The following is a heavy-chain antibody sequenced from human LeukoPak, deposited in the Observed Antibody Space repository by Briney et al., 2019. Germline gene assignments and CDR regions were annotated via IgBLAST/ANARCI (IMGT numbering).Heavy chain of an antibody. Sequence: PAGSLRLSCAASGFTFSNYWMCWVRQAPGKGLERVANIKQDGSEKYYVDSVKGRFTISRDNAKNSLYLQMNSLRAEDTAVYYCARDGEGYAGVDYYFDYWGQGTLVTVSS. CDR2: IKQDGSEK. CDR1: GFTFSNYW. D-gene: IGHD5-12*01. V-gene: IGHV3-7*01. CDR3: ARDGEGYAGVDYYFDY. J-gene: IGHJ4*02.